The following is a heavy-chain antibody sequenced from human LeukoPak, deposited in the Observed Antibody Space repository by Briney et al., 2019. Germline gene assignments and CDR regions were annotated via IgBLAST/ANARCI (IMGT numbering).Heavy chain of an antibody. CDR1: GFTFSTYW. CDR2: INSNGNTT. CDR3: ARGGGNSYAPVDY. J-gene: IGHJ4*02. Sequence: GGSLRLSCAASGFTFSTYWMHWARQVPGKGLVWVSRINSNGNTTPYAHSVKGRFTISRDNAKNTLFLQMNSLRAEDTAVYYCARGGGNSYAPVDYWGQGTLVTVSS. D-gene: IGHD5-18*01. V-gene: IGHV3-74*01.